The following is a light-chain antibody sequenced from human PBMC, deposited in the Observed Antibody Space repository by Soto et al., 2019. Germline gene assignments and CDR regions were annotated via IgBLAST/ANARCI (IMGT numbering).Light chain of an antibody. CDR2: GAS. CDR3: QQYGSSGT. J-gene: IGKJ1*01. Sequence: EIVLTQSPGTLSLPPGERATLSFRASQSVINNYLAWYQQKPGQAPRLLIYGASNRATGIPDRFSGSGSGTDFTLTISRLEPEDFAVYYCQQYGSSGTFGQGTKVDI. CDR1: QSVINNY. V-gene: IGKV3-20*01.